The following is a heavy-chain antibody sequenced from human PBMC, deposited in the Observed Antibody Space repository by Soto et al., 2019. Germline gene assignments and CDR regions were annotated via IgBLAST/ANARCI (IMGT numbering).Heavy chain of an antibody. CDR1: GCTFSSYA. V-gene: IGHV1-69*13. J-gene: IGHJ3*02. CDR3: AGYCSGGSCYSGPMSAFDI. Sequence: GAAVKVSCKASGCTFSSYAISWVRQAPGQGLEWMGGIIPIFGTANYAQKFQGRVTITADESTSTAYMELGSLRSEDTAVYYCAGYCSGGSCYSGPMSAFDIWGQGTMVTVSS. CDR2: IIPIFGTA. D-gene: IGHD2-15*01.